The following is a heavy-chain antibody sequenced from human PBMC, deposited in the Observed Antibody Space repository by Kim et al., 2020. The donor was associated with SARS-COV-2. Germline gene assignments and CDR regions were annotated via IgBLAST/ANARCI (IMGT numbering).Heavy chain of an antibody. CDR1: GGTFSSYA. Sequence: SVKVSCKASGGTFSSYAISWVRQAPGQGLEWMGGIIPIFGTANYAQKFQGRVTITADESTSTAYMELSSLRSEDTDVYYCARGSRPRSNYYDSSGYYPGNFDYWGQGTLVTVSS. D-gene: IGHD3-22*01. CDR2: IIPIFGTA. V-gene: IGHV1-69*13. CDR3: ARGSRPRSNYYDSSGYYPGNFDY. J-gene: IGHJ4*02.